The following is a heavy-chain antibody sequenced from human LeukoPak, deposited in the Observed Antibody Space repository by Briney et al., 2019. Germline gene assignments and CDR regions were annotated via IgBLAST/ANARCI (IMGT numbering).Heavy chain of an antibody. Sequence: PGGSLRLSCAVSGFRVSDYYMSRVRQAPGQGLALVSAISGSGGSTYYADSVKGRFTISRDNSKNTLYLQMNSLRAEDTAVYYCAKDRPGYSSSWFLFQHWGQGTLVTVSS. CDR1: GFRVSDYY. V-gene: IGHV3-23*01. D-gene: IGHD6-13*01. J-gene: IGHJ1*01. CDR2: ISGSGGST. CDR3: AKDRPGYSSSWFLFQH.